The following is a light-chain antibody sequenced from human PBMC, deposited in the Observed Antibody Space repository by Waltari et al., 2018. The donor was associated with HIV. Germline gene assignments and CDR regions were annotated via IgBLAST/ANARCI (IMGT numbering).Light chain of an antibody. V-gene: IGLV1-44*01. J-gene: IGLJ1*01. Sequence: SVLTQPPSASGTPGQRVTISCSTISSNIGANGVSWYQQLPGTAPKPPVYSNIHRPSGVPGRFSGSKSGTSASLAISGLQSDDESEYYCATWDDNLSGRVFGTGTKVTVL. CDR3: ATWDDNLSGRV. CDR2: SNI. CDR1: SSNIGANG.